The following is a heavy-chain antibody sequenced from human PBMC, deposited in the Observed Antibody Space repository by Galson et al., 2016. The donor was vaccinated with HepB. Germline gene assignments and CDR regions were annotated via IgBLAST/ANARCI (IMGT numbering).Heavy chain of an antibody. J-gene: IGHJ6*02. Sequence: SETLSLTCSISGRSISSFYCSWIRQTPGGGLEWLGYIQFSWNTNYNPSLKTRVPMSIDTSKNQFSLKLNSVTAADTAVYYCARRTTNNYFGMDVWGQGTTVTVSS. V-gene: IGHV4-59*08. CDR3: ARRTTNNYFGMDV. CDR2: IQFSWNT. D-gene: IGHD1-14*01. CDR1: GRSISSFY.